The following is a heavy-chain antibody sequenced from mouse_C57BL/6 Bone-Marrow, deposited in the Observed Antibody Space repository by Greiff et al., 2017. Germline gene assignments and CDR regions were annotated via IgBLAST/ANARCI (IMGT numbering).Heavy chain of an antibody. CDR1: GYAFTNYL. Sequence: VQLQQSGAELVRPGTSVKVSCKASGYAFTNYLIEWVKQRPGQGLEWIGVINPGSGGTNYNEKFKGKATLTADKSSSTAYRQLSSLTSEDSAVYFCARSPYYDGSRFAYWGQGTLVTVSA. D-gene: IGHD1-1*01. J-gene: IGHJ3*01. V-gene: IGHV1-54*01. CDR2: INPGSGGT. CDR3: ARSPYYDGSRFAY.